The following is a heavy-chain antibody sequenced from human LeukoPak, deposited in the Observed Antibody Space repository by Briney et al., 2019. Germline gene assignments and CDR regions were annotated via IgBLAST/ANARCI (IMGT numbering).Heavy chain of an antibody. CDR2: ISYDGSNK. CDR1: GFTFSSYG. J-gene: IGHJ1*01. Sequence: GRSLRLSCAASGFTFSSYGMHWVRQAPGKGLEWVAVISYDGSNKYYADSVKGRFTISRDNSKNTLYLQMNSLRAEDTAVYYCAKYLKRGHYDSSGYNEYFQHWGQGTLVTVSS. D-gene: IGHD3-22*01. CDR3: AKYLKRGHYDSSGYNEYFQH. V-gene: IGHV3-30*18.